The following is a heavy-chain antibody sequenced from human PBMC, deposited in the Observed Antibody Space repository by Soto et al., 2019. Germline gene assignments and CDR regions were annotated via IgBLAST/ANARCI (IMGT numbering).Heavy chain of an antibody. CDR1: GYTFSTYG. CDR2: ISAYSGNS. J-gene: IGHJ6*02. D-gene: IGHD2-8*01. V-gene: IGHV1-18*01. Sequence: QVQLVQSGAEVKKPGASVKVSCKASGYTFSTYGISWARQAPGQGLEWMGWISAYSGNSKNTQKLQGRVTMTTDTATDSAYMELRSLRSDDTAVYFCVRHGRVGVMKFDYHNGMDVSGQGTTVTVSS. CDR3: VRHGRVGVMKFDYHNGMDV.